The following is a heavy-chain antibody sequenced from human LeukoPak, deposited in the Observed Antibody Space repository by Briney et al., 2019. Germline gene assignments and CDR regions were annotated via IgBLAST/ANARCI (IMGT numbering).Heavy chain of an antibody. CDR1: GFTFEEHA. Sequence: GGSLRLSCAASGFTFEEHAMHWVRQAPGKGLEWVSSTTWNSGRIAYADSVKGRFTISRDNAKNSLYLQMNSLRVEDTAFYYCAKVLLPRAITPLDDWGQGILVTVSS. J-gene: IGHJ4*02. CDR2: TTWNSGRI. V-gene: IGHV3-9*01. D-gene: IGHD2-15*01. CDR3: AKVLLPRAITPLDD.